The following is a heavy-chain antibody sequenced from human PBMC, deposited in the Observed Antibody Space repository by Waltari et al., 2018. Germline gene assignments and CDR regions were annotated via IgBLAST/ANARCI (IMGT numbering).Heavy chain of an antibody. V-gene: IGHV3-66*02. D-gene: IGHD3-3*01. J-gene: IGHJ4*02. CDR2: IYPAGST. CDR3: ATARDEFTASIFFDH. CDR1: GLTVFSTN. Sequence: DVRLLESGGGLVRPGGSMGLSCAAPGLTVFSTNMSWVRQAPGQGLEWVSVIYPAGSTYHADSVLGRFTISRDVSQNTLYLQMNNLRPEDTAVYYCATARDEFTASIFFDHWGQGALVSVSS.